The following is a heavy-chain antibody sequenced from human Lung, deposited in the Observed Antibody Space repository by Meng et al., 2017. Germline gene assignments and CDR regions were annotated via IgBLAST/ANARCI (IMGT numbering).Heavy chain of an antibody. D-gene: IGHD4-17*01. CDR2: ISYDGSER. Sequence: GGSLRLSCTASGSSVDNNAMHWVRQAPGKGLEWVAVISYDGSERHYGDSVNGRFTISRDNFKNTLYLQMNSLRRDDTAVYYCTKEGFDYGDYYEAESWGQGTMVTVSS. J-gene: IGHJ4*02. CDR3: TKEGFDYGDYYEAES. CDR1: GSSVDNNA. V-gene: IGHV3-30-3*02.